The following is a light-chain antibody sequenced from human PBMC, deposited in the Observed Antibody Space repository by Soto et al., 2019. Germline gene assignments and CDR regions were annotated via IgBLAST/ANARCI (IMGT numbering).Light chain of an antibody. CDR3: HQYHSWPRCT. V-gene: IGKV3-15*01. Sequence: EIMMTQSPGTLSVSPGEGATLSCTASQSVNLNLAWYQQKPGQPPRLLLYGASTRATGIPVRFRGSGSGTEFTHPISSLPSEDTAVYSCHQYHSWPRCTFGRGTKVDIK. CDR1: QSVNLN. J-gene: IGKJ3*01. CDR2: GAS.